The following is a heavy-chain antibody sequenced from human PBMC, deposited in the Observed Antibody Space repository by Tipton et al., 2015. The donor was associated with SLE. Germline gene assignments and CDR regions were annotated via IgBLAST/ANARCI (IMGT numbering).Heavy chain of an antibody. V-gene: IGHV4-59*12. CDR2: FYYSGNT. J-gene: IGHJ6*02. D-gene: IGHD2-21*02. CDR1: GVSINSYY. CDR3: ARSVRLLGNFYYGMDV. Sequence: TLSLTCTVSGVSINSYYWSWIRQPPGKGLEWIGYFYYSGNTRYNPSLQSRVTILLDTSKNQFSLKLTSVTAADTAVYYCARSVRLLGNFYYGMDVWGQGTTVTVSS.